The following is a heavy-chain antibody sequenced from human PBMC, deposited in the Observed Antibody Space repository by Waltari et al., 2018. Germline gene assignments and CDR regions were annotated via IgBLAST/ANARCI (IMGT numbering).Heavy chain of an antibody. D-gene: IGHD2-2*01. CDR1: GFTFSSYD. CDR2: IGSSGRNT. Sequence: EVQLLESGGGLVQPGGSLRLSCAASGFTFSSYDMSWVRQAPGKGLGWVSVIGSSGRNTYYADDSKNTLYLQMNSLRAEDTAVYYCAKGPAARTNWFDPWGQGTLVTVSS. CDR3: AKGPAARTNWFDP. J-gene: IGHJ5*02. V-gene: IGHV3-23*01.